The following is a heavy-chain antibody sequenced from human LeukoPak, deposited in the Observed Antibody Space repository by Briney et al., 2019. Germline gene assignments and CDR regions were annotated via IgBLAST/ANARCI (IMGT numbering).Heavy chain of an antibody. Sequence: ASVKVSCKASGYTFTGYYMHWVRQAPGQGLEWMGWINPNSGGTNYAQKFQGRVTMTRDTSISTAYMELSRLRSDDTAVYYCARGYCSTTNCLPYFDFWGQGTLVTVSS. CDR1: GYTFTGYY. J-gene: IGHJ4*02. D-gene: IGHD2-2*01. CDR2: INPNSGGT. V-gene: IGHV1-2*02. CDR3: ARGYCSTTNCLPYFDF.